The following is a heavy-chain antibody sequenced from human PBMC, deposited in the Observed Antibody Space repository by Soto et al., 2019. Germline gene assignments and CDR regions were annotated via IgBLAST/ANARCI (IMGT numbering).Heavy chain of an antibody. CDR1: GYMFTSYG. CDR3: ARADLRSVWSNNAFDI. J-gene: IGHJ3*02. D-gene: IGHD6-19*01. V-gene: IGHV1-18*01. Sequence: QVHLVQSGTEVKKPGASVKVSCKASGYMFTSYGISWVRQAPGQGLEWMGWISGYNGNTNYAQRLQGRVTMTTDTSTSTVYMELRSLRSNDTAVYYCARADLRSVWSNNAFDIWGQGTMVIVSS. CDR2: ISGYNGNT.